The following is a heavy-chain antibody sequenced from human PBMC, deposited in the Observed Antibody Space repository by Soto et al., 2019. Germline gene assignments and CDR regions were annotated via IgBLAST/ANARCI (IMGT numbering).Heavy chain of an antibody. CDR3: ARRRDGYTGVWFDP. CDR1: GGSISGYY. D-gene: IGHD5-12*01. Sequence: SETLSLTCTVSGGSISGYYWSWIRQPAGKGLEWLGRIYTSGTTNYNPSLKSRITMSVDTSKNQFSLKLSSVTVADTAVYYCARRRDGYTGVWFDPWGQGTLVTVSS. J-gene: IGHJ5*02. CDR2: IYTSGTT. V-gene: IGHV4-4*07.